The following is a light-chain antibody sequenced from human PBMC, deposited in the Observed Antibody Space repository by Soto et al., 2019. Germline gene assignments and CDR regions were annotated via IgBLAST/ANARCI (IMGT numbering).Light chain of an antibody. J-gene: IGKJ2*01. Sequence: EIVMTQSPASLSVSPGDGATLSCRASQSVASNLAWYQQKPGQGPRLLIHGASTRAVGVPARFSGSGSGTDFTLTISILQSEDFAFYYCQQYHNWPPQYTFGQGTKLQIK. CDR3: QQYHNWPPQYT. V-gene: IGKV3-15*01. CDR1: QSVASN. CDR2: GAS.